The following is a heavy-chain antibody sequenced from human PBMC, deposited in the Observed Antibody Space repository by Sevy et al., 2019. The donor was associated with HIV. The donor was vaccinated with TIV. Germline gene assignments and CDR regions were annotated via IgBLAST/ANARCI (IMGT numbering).Heavy chain of an antibody. CDR2: ISYDGSNK. Sequence: GGSLRLSCAASGFTFSSYAMHWVRQAPGKGLEWVAVISYDGSNKYYADSVKGRFTISRDNSKNTLYLQMNSLRAEDTTVYYCARDFDFWSGGIDYWGQGTLVTVSS. CDR1: GFTFSSYA. D-gene: IGHD3-3*01. V-gene: IGHV3-30*04. J-gene: IGHJ4*02. CDR3: ARDFDFWSGGIDY.